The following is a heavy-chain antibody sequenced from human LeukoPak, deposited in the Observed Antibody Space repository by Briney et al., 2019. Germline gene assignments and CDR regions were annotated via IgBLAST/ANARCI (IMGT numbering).Heavy chain of an antibody. J-gene: IGHJ1*01. CDR2: ISAYNGNT. CDR1: GYTFTGYY. D-gene: IGHD1-26*01. V-gene: IGHV1-18*04. CDR3: ARDLEYGGSYSD. Sequence: ASVKVSCKASGYTFTGYYMHWVRQAPGQGLEWMGWISAYNGNTNYAQKLQGRVTMTTDTSTSTAYMELRSLRSDDTAVYYCARDLEYGGSYSDWGQGTLVTVSS.